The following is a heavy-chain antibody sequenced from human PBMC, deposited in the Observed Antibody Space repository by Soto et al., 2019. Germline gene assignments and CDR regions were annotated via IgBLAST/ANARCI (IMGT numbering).Heavy chain of an antibody. V-gene: IGHV4-61*01. D-gene: IGHD5-18*01. CDR3: AREPWGDTAMVSPNYGMDV. J-gene: IGHJ6*02. CDR1: GGSVSSGSYY. Sequence: SETLSLTCTVSGGSVSSGSYYWSWIRQPPGKGLEWIGYIYYSGSTNYNPSLKSRVTISVDTSKNQFSLKLSSVTAADTAVYYCAREPWGDTAMVSPNYGMDVWGQGTTVTVSS. CDR2: IYYSGST.